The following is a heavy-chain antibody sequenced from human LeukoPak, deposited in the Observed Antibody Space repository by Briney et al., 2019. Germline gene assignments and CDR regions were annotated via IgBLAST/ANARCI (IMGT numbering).Heavy chain of an antibody. V-gene: IGHV1-69*13. J-gene: IGHJ4*02. CDR3: ARAELTDRYNWNDLADY. Sequence: GASVKVSCKASGYTFTSYGISWVRQAPGQGLEWMGGIIPIFGTANYAQKFQGRVTITADESTSTAYMELSSLRSEDTAVYYCARAELTDRYNWNDLADYWGQGTLVTVSS. D-gene: IGHD1-1*01. CDR2: IIPIFGTA. CDR1: GYTFTSYG.